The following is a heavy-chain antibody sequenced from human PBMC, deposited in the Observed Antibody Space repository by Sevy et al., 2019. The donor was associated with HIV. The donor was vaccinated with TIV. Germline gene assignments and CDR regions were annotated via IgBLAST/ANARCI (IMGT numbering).Heavy chain of an antibody. CDR2: ISWNSGSI. J-gene: IGHJ4*02. CDR1: GFTFDDYA. Sequence: GGSLRLSCAASGFTFDDYAMHWVRQAPGKGLEWVSGISWNSGSIGYADSVKGRFTISRDNAKNSLYLQMNSLRAEDTALYYCAKEETRWLQTTGKNIDYWGQGTLVTVSS. CDR3: AKEETRWLQTTGKNIDY. D-gene: IGHD5-12*01. V-gene: IGHV3-9*01.